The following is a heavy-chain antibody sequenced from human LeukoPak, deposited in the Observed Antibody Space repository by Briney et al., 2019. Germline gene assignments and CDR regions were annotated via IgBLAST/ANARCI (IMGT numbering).Heavy chain of an antibody. J-gene: IGHJ4*02. CDR1: GXSISSYY. V-gene: IGHV4-59*01. CDR3: ASNGDGYNCYFDY. CDR2: IYYSGST. Sequence: SETLSLTCTVSGXSISSYYGSWIRQPPGKGLEWIGYIYYSGSTNYNPSLKSRVTISVDTSKNQFSLNLSSVTAADTAVYYCASNGDGYNCYFDYWGQGTLVTVSS. D-gene: IGHD5-24*01.